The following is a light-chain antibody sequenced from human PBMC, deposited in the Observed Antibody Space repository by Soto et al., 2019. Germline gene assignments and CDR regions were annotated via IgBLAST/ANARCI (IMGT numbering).Light chain of an antibody. V-gene: IGLV2-14*01. CDR3: SSYTSSVTPYV. J-gene: IGLJ1*01. Sequence: QSVLTQPASVSGSPGQSITISCTGTITDIGAYNYVSWYQQHPGKAPKLLIYGVSSRPSGVSNRFSGSKSGNAAYLTISGLQADDEAEYYCSSYTSSVTPYVFGTGTNV. CDR2: GVS. CDR1: ITDIGAYNY.